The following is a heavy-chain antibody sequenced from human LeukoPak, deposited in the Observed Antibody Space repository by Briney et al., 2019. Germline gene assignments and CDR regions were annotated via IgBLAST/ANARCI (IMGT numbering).Heavy chain of an antibody. CDR3: ARELHSSGWYEDY. D-gene: IGHD6-19*01. CDR1: GFTFSSYG. Sequence: GGSLRLSCAASGFTFSSYGMHWVRQAPGKGLEWVAVISYDGSNKYYADSVKGRFTISRDNAKNSLYLKMNSLRAEDTAVYYCARELHSSGWYEDYWGQGTLVTVSS. CDR2: ISYDGSNK. V-gene: IGHV3-30*03. J-gene: IGHJ4*02.